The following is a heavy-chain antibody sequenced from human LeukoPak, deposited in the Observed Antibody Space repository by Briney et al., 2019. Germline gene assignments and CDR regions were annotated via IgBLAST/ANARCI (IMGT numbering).Heavy chain of an antibody. Sequence: VASVKVSCKASGGTFSSYAISWVRQAPGQGLEWMGGIIPIFGTANYAQKFQGRVTFSADESTRIAYMELNSLTSEDTAVYYCAKERWESPYYYFGMDVWGQGTTVTVSS. CDR3: AKERWESPYYYFGMDV. CDR2: IIPIFGTA. D-gene: IGHD1-26*01. J-gene: IGHJ6*02. V-gene: IGHV1-69*13. CDR1: GGTFSSYA.